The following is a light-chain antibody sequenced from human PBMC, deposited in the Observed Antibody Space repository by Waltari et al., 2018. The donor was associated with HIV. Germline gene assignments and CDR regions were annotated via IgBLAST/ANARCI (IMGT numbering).Light chain of an antibody. V-gene: IGLV3-25*03. J-gene: IGLJ1*01. CDR2: KDS. CDR1: ALPKPY. Sequence: SYELTQPPSVSVSPGQTARITCSGDALPKPYAYWYQQKPGQAPVVMIYKDSGRPSGIPERFSGSSSGTTVTLTISGGQAEDEADYYCQSADSSGTHYVFGTGTKVTVL. CDR3: QSADSSGTHYV.